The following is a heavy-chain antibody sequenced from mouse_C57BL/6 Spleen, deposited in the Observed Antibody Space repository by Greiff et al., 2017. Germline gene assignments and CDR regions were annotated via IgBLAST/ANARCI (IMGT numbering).Heavy chain of an antibody. CDR1: GYSFTGYF. Sequence: VHVKQSGPELVKPGDSVKISCKASGYSFTGYFMNWVMQSHGKSLEWIGRINPYNGDTFYNQKFKGKATLTVDKSSSTAHMELQSLTSVNSAVYDCAGMWIYYGDGLAWFAYWGQGTLVTVSA. J-gene: IGHJ3*01. D-gene: IGHD2-13*01. V-gene: IGHV1-20*01. CDR2: INPYNGDT. CDR3: AGMWIYYGDGLAWFAY.